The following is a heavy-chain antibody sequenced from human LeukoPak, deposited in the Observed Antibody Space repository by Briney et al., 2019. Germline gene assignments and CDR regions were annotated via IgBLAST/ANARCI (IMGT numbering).Heavy chain of an antibody. D-gene: IGHD3-10*01. CDR1: GGSISSSY. Sequence: SETLSLTCTVSGGSISSSYWSWIRQLPGKGLEGIGYIYYSGSTNYNPSLKSRVTISVDTSKNQFSLKLSSVIAADTAVYYCARAVRDRGVILPWFDPWGQGTLVTVSS. CDR2: IYYSGST. CDR3: ARAVRDRGVILPWFDP. V-gene: IGHV4-59*01. J-gene: IGHJ5*02.